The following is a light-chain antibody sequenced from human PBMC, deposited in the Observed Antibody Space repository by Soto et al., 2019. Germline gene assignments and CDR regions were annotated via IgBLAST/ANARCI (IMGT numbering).Light chain of an antibody. CDR2: DAS. CDR1: QSVDKD. CDR3: HQYNKLPRT. Sequence: EIVMTQSPATLTVSPGEGATLSCRPSQSVDKDLAWYRQKPGQAPSLLVYDASTRATGVPARFSGSGSGTEFTLTITSLQSEDFAVYFSHQYNKLPRTLGRGTQVEI. J-gene: IGKJ1*01. V-gene: IGKV3-15*01.